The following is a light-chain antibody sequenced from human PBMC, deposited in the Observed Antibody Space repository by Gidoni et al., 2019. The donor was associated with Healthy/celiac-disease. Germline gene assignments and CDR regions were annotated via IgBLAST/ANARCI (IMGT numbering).Light chain of an antibody. CDR1: QSVSSN. CDR3: QQYNNWPPWT. V-gene: IGKV3-15*01. Sequence: EIVMTQSPATLSLSPGERATLSCRASQSVSSNLAWYQQKPGQAPRLLIYGASTRATGIPARFSGSGSGTEFTLTISSLQSEDFAVYYCQQYNNWPPWTFGQXTKVEIK. CDR2: GAS. J-gene: IGKJ1*01.